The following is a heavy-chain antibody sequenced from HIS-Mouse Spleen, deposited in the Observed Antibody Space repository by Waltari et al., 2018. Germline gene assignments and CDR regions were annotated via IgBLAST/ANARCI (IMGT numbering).Heavy chain of an antibody. V-gene: IGHV6-1*01. Sequence: QVQLQQSGPGLVKPSQPLSLPCAISGDSVSSNSSAWNWIRHSPWRGLEWLGRTYYRSKWYNDYAVSVKSRITINPDTSKNQFSLQLNSVTPEDTAVYYCARAPYREGAAANFDYWGQGTLVTVSS. CDR3: ARAPYREGAAANFDY. J-gene: IGHJ4*02. CDR1: GDSVSSNSSA. CDR2: TYYRSKWYN. D-gene: IGHD6-13*01.